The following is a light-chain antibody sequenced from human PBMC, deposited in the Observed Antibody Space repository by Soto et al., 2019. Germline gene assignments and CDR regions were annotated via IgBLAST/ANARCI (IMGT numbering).Light chain of an antibody. V-gene: IGKV1-5*03. CDR2: KAS. J-gene: IGKJ4*01. Sequence: DIPMTQSPSTLSASVGDRVTMTCRASQSINSWLAWYQHKPGKAPKLLIYKASSLENAVPSRFSGSGSGTEFTLTISSLQPDDFATYYCQQYNNYLALTFGGGTKVEIK. CDR3: QQYNNYLALT. CDR1: QSINSW.